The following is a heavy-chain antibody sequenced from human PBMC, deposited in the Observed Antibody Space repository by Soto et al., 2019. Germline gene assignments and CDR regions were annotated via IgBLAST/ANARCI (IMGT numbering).Heavy chain of an antibody. CDR3: ARAPILVGETTYENYFDF. Sequence: SVKVSCEASGGTFSNFVSSWVRQAPGQGLEWMGGNIPIFGTANYAQKFQGRVTIIADESTGTTYMELTSLRSEDTAVYYCARAPILVGETTYENYFDFWGQGTLVTVSS. CDR2: NIPIFGTA. V-gene: IGHV1-69*13. J-gene: IGHJ4*02. D-gene: IGHD2-21*01. CDR1: GGTFSNFV.